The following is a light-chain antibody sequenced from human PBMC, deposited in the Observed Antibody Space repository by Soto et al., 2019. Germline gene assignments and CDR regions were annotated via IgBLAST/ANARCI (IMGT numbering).Light chain of an antibody. V-gene: IGKV1-39*01. CDR2: AAS. Sequence: DIQMTQSPSSLSASVGDRVTITCRASQGISTYLNWYQQKPGKAPKLLIYAASSLQGGVPSRFSGSGSGTDFTLAINSLQPEDFATYYCQQSSRTPITFGQGTRLEIK. J-gene: IGKJ5*01. CDR1: QGISTY. CDR3: QQSSRTPIT.